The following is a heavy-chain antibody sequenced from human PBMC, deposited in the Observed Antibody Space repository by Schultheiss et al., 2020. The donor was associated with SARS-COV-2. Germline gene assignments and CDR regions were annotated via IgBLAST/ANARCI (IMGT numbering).Heavy chain of an antibody. CDR3: AKDRDASGTLVVPAVLDY. Sequence: GESLKISCAASGFTFSSYAMSWVRQAPGKGLEWVSAISGSGGSTYYADSVKGRFTISRDNSKNTLYLQMNSLRAEDTAVYYCAKDRDASGTLVVPAVLDYWGQGTLVTVSS. J-gene: IGHJ4*02. D-gene: IGHD2-2*01. V-gene: IGHV3-23*01. CDR2: ISGSGGST. CDR1: GFTFSSYA.